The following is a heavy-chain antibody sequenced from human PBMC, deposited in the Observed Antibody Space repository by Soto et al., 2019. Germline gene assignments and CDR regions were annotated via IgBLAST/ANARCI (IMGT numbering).Heavy chain of an antibody. Sequence: ASVKVSCKASGYTFTGYYMHWVRQAPGQGLEWMGCINPNSGGTNYAQKFQGRVTMTRDTSISTAYMELSRLRSDDTAVYYCARVAAAGTFYGMDVWGQGTTVTVSS. CDR3: ARVAAAGTFYGMDV. V-gene: IGHV1-2*02. J-gene: IGHJ6*02. CDR2: INPNSGGT. D-gene: IGHD6-13*01. CDR1: GYTFTGYY.